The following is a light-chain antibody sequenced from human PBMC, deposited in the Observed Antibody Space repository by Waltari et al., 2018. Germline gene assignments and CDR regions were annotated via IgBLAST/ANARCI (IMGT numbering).Light chain of an antibody. CDR1: QTISNY. J-gene: IGKJ2*01. Sequence: DIQMTQSPSSLSASVGDRVIITCRASQTISNYLNWYQQKPGKAPKVLISAASTLQSGFPSRFSGSRSRTDFTLIITSLQPEDFATYYCQQGYSVPYTFGQGTKLEIK. CDR3: QQGYSVPYT. CDR2: AAS. V-gene: IGKV1-39*01.